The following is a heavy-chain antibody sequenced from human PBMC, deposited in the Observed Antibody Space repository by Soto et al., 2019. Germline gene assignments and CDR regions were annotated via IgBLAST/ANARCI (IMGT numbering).Heavy chain of an antibody. CDR1: GESFSGNY. CDR3: TRGDQKIVYDSEY. D-gene: IGHD2-15*01. CDR2: SNHRGAT. V-gene: IGHV4-34*01. Sequence: QVQLQQWGEGLLKPSETLSLTCATSGESFSGNYWSWVRQPPGKGLEWIGESNHRGATVYNPSLKGRVIISLDTSKNQFSLRLNFVTAADTAVYFCTRGDQKIVYDSEYWGQGTLVTVSS. J-gene: IGHJ4*02.